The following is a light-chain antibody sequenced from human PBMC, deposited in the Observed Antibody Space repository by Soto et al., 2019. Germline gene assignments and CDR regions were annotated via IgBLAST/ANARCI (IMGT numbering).Light chain of an antibody. J-gene: IGLJ1*01. Sequence: QCLLTQPPSVSGAPGQRFTISCTGSSSNIGAGYDVHWYQQRPGTAPKLLIFGNINRPSGVPDRFSGSKSGTSASLAITGLQAEDEGDYYCQSYDSTLSARYVFGTGTKVTVL. V-gene: IGLV1-40*01. CDR3: QSYDSTLSARYV. CDR1: SSNIGAGYD. CDR2: GNI.